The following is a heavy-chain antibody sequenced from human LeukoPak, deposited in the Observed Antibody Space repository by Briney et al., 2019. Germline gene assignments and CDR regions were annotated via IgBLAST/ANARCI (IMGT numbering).Heavy chain of an antibody. CDR2: IYSGGTT. Sequence: HPGGSLRLSCEVSGFPVKSRYMTWVHQPPGKGLECVAVIYSGGTTYHIDSVKGRFTISRDISKSTMYLEMKNLRVEDTATYYCASLEGGPSDGRWGQGTLVIVSS. J-gene: IGHJ4*02. V-gene: IGHV3-53*01. CDR1: GFPVKSRY. D-gene: IGHD3-3*01. CDR3: ASLEGGPSDGR.